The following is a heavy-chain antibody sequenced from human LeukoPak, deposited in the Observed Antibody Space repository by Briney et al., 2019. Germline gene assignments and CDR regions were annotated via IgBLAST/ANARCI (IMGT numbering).Heavy chain of an antibody. V-gene: IGHV4-4*02. CDR2: IYHSGIT. Sequence: PSGTLSLTCAVSGXSISSSNWWSWVRQPPGKGLEWIGEIYHSGITYYNPSLKSRVTISIDKSNNQFSLDLSSVTAADTAVYYCARGTRDYYGMDVWGQGTTVTVSS. D-gene: IGHD3-10*01. CDR3: ARGTRDYYGMDV. J-gene: IGHJ6*02. CDR1: GXSISSSNW.